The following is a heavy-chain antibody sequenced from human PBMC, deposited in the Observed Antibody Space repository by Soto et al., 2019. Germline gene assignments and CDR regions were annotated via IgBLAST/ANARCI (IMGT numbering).Heavy chain of an antibody. V-gene: IGHV4-39*01. CDR2: LYYSGDT. CDR1: GGPITSNAYY. J-gene: IGHJ4*02. D-gene: IGHD2-15*01. Sequence: QVQLQESGPGLVKPSETLSLTCTVSGGPITSNAYYWGWIRQPPGKGLEWIGTLYYSGDTYYSPSLKGRVTISVDTSKNQFSLNLSSVTAADTAVYYCVRRPYNGGGSSYYFDYWGQGTLVTVSS. CDR3: VRRPYNGGGSSYYFDY.